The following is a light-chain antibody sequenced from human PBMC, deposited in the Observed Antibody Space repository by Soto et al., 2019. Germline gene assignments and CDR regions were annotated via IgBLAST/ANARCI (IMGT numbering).Light chain of an antibody. V-gene: IGKV1-39*01. Sequence: DIQMTQSPSSLSASVGDRVTITCRSSQSISTYIHWYQQKPGKAPELLIYGASILQTGVPSRFSGSGSGTDFTLAISGLQHEDFATYYCQQSYNTRYTFGQGTKREMK. J-gene: IGKJ2*01. CDR1: QSISTY. CDR2: GAS. CDR3: QQSYNTRYT.